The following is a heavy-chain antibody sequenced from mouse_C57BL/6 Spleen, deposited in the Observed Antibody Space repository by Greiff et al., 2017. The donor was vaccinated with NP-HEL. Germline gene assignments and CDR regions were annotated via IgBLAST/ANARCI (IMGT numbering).Heavy chain of an antibody. CDR1: GYTFTSYW. CDR3: ARGVLTGLFDY. D-gene: IGHD4-1*01. Sequence: QVQLQQPGAELVKPGASVKLSCKASGYTFTSYWMQWVKQRPGQGLEWIGEIDPSDSYTNYNQQFKGKATLTVDTSSSTAYMQLSSLTSEDSAVYYCARGVLTGLFDYWGQGTTLTVSS. CDR2: IDPSDSYT. J-gene: IGHJ2*01. V-gene: IGHV1-50*01.